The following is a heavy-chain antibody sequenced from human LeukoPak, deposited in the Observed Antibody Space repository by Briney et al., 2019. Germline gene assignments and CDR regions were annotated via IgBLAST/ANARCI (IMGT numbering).Heavy chain of an antibody. CDR2: INHSGST. CDR1: GGSFSGCY. J-gene: IGHJ2*01. V-gene: IGHV4-34*01. D-gene: IGHD2-2*01. CDR3: ARGRYCSSTSCPGRYFDL. Sequence: PSETLSLTCAVYGGSFSGCYWSWIRQPPGKGLEWIGEINHSGSTNYNPSLKSRVTISVDTSKNQFSLKLSSVTAADTAVYYCARGRYCSSTSCPGRYFDLWGRGTLVTVSS.